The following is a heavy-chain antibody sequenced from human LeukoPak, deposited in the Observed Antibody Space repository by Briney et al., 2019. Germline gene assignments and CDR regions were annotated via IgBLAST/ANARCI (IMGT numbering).Heavy chain of an antibody. Sequence: GGSLRLSCAASGFNFNNYDMTWVRQAPGKGLEWVSYISSYSGTIKYANSAKGRFTISRDNAKNSLYLQMNSLRAEDTAVYYCARDQGGMVSYWGQGTLVTVSS. J-gene: IGHJ4*02. V-gene: IGHV3-48*01. CDR1: GFNFNNYD. D-gene: IGHD2-8*01. CDR3: ARDQGGMVSY. CDR2: ISSYSGTI.